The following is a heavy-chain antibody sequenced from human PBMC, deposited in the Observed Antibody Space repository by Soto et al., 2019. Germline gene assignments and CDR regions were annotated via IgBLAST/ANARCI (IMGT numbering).Heavy chain of an antibody. CDR1: GGAVTRSDYY. Sequence: PSETLSLTCTVSGGAVTRSDYYWGWIRQPPGKGLEWIGYIYHSGSTYYNPSLKSRVTISVDRSKNQFSLKLSSVTAADTAVYYCARCGYSYGYDYWGQGTLVTVSS. CDR3: ARCGYSYGYDY. V-gene: IGHV4-30-2*01. J-gene: IGHJ4*02. D-gene: IGHD5-18*01. CDR2: IYHSGST.